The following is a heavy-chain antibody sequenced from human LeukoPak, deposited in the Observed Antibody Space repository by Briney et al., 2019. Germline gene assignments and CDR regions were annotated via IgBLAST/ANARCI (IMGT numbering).Heavy chain of an antibody. CDR1: AFTFSYYG. V-gene: IGHV3-33*03. CDR3: ATKGYSYAKGY. J-gene: IGHJ4*02. D-gene: IGHD5-18*01. CDR2: IWANGNDE. Sequence: GGSLRLSCAASAFTFSYYGMHWVRQAPGKGLEWVAVIWANGNDEYYADSVKGRFTISRDNAKNSLYLQMNSLRAEDTAVYYCATKGYSYAKGYWGQRTLVTVSS.